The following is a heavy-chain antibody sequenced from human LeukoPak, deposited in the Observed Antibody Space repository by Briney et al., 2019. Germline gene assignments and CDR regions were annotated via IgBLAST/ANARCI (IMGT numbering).Heavy chain of an antibody. V-gene: IGHV3-11*01. CDR3: ASAYSSSTPPGL. Sequence: PGGSLRLSCAASGFTFSDYYMSWIRQAPGKGLEWVSYISSSGSTIYYADSVKGRFTISRDNAKNSLYLQMNSLRAEDTVVYYCASAYSSSTPPGLWGQGTLVTVSS. CDR2: ISSSGSTI. D-gene: IGHD6-6*01. J-gene: IGHJ4*02. CDR1: GFTFSDYY.